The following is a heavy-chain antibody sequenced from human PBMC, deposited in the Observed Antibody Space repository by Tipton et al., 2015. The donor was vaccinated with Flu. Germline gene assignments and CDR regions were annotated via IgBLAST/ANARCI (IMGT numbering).Heavy chain of an antibody. Sequence: LRLSFAVSGYSINSGYFWGWIRQPPGKGLEWIGSMSHSGRTYYNPSLKSRVTILVDTWKTQFSLKLTSVTAADTAIYYCARLTYYYGSGTSDYWGQGTLVTVSS. CDR1: GYSINSGYF. D-gene: IGHD3-10*01. CDR3: ARLTYYYGSGTSDY. J-gene: IGHJ4*02. V-gene: IGHV4-38-2*01. CDR2: MSHSGRT.